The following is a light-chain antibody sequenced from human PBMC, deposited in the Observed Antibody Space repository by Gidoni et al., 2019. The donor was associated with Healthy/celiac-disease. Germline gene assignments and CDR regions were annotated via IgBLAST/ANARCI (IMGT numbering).Light chain of an antibody. CDR3: QQYNSYPWT. V-gene: IGKV1-5*03. J-gene: IGKJ1*01. CDR2: KAS. CDR1: QSISSW. Sequence: DIQMTQSPSTLSASVGDSVTITCRASQSISSWLAWYQQKPGKAPKLLIYKASSLESGVPSRCSGSGSGTEVTLTISSLQPDDFATYYCQQYNSYPWTFGQGTKVEIK.